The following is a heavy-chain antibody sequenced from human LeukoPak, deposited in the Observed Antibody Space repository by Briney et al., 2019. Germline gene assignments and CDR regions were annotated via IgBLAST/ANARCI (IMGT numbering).Heavy chain of an antibody. CDR1: GFTFSSYS. Sequence: LGGSLRLSCTASGFTFSSYSMNWVRQAPGKGLEWISYISSSSSTIYYADSVKGRFTISRDNAKNSLYLQMNSLRAEDTAVYYCASGRSKLLVYDAFDIWGQGTMVTVSS. CDR2: ISSSSSTI. D-gene: IGHD3-10*01. J-gene: IGHJ3*02. V-gene: IGHV3-48*04. CDR3: ASGRSKLLVYDAFDI.